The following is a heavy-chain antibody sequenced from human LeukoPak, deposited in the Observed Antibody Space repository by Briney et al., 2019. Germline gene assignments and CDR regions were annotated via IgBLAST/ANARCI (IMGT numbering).Heavy chain of an antibody. J-gene: IGHJ6*02. Sequence: GGSLRLSCAASGFTFSSYSMNWVRRAPGKGLEWVSSISSSSSYIYYADSVKGQFTISRDNAKNSLYLQMNSLRAEDTAVYYCARVHYYGSGPLYYYYGMDVWGQGTTVTVSS. D-gene: IGHD3-10*01. V-gene: IGHV3-21*01. CDR3: ARVHYYGSGPLYYYYGMDV. CDR1: GFTFSSYS. CDR2: ISSSSSYI.